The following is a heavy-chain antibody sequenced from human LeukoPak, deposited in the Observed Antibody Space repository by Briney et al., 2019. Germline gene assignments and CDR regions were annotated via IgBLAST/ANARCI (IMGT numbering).Heavy chain of an antibody. J-gene: IGHJ3*02. V-gene: IGHV4-59*01. CDR3: ARVSYYDSSGYYYENAFDI. Sequence: PSEALSLTRTVSGGSISSYYWSWIRQPPGKGLEWIGYIYYSGSTNYNPSLKSRVTISVDTSKNQFSLKLSSVTAADTAVYYCARVSYYDSSGYYYENAFDIWGQGTMVTVSS. D-gene: IGHD3-22*01. CDR1: GGSISSYY. CDR2: IYYSGST.